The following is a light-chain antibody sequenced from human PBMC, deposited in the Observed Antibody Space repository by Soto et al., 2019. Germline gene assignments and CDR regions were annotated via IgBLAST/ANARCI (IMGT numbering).Light chain of an antibody. CDR2: KTS. CDR1: QSISSW. J-gene: IGKJ1*01. Sequence: DIQMTQSPSTLSASVGDRVTITCRARQSISSWLAWYQQKPGKAPKLLIYKTSSLESGVPSRFSGSGSGTEFTLTISSLQPDDFATYYCQQDNSCPWTFGQGTKVDIK. CDR3: QQDNSCPWT. V-gene: IGKV1-5*03.